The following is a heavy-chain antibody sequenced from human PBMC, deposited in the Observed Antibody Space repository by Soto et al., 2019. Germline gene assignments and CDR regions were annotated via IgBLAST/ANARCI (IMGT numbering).Heavy chain of an antibody. Sequence: SETLSLTCTVSGGSISDYYWSWIRQPPGKGLEWIGYIYYSGTTNYSPSLKSRVTISVDTSKNQFSLKLSSVTAADSAIYYCARQSGGYYYGMDGWGQGTTVTV. V-gene: IGHV4-59*08. J-gene: IGHJ6*02. CDR1: GGSISDYY. CDR2: IYYSGTT. CDR3: ARQSGGYYYGMDG. D-gene: IGHD3-16*01.